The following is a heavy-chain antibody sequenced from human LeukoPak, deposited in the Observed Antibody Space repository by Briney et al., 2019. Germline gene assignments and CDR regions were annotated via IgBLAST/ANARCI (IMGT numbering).Heavy chain of an antibody. J-gene: IGHJ5*02. D-gene: IGHD6-19*01. CDR1: GGSFSGYY. V-gene: IGHV4-34*01. CDR3: ARGLAMAGTGVSTANWFDP. Sequence: SETLSLTCAVYGGSFSGYYWSWIRQPPGKGLEWIGEINHSGSTNYNPSLKSRVTISVGTSKNQFSLKLSSVTAADTAVYYCARGLAMAGTGVSTANWFDPWGQGTLVTVSS. CDR2: INHSGST.